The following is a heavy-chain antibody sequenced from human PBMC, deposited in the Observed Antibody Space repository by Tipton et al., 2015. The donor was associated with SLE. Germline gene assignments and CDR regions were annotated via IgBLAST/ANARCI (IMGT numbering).Heavy chain of an antibody. CDR3: ARGGEQLVRYYYYGMDV. CDR1: EKSITSGYY. J-gene: IGHJ6*02. D-gene: IGHD6-6*01. V-gene: IGHV4-31*03. Sequence: LRLSCSVFEKSITSGYYWSWIRQHPGKGLEWIGYIYYSGSTYYNPSLKSRVTISVDTSKNQFSLKLSSVTAADTAVYYCARGGEQLVRYYYYGMDVWGQGTTVTVSS. CDR2: IYYSGST.